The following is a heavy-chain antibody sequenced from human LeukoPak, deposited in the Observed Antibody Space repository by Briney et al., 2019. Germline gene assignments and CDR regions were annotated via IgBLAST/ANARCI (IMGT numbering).Heavy chain of an antibody. Sequence: PGGSLRLSCAASGFTFSDYYMSWIRQAPGKGLEWVSYISSSGSTIYYADSVKGRFTISRDNAKNSLYLQMNSLRAEDTAVYYCARDLGGRLRGYSSSKYYFDYWGQGTLVTVSS. CDR1: GFTFSDYY. CDR3: ARDLGGRLRGYSSSKYYFDY. J-gene: IGHJ4*02. V-gene: IGHV3-11*01. CDR2: ISSSGSTI. D-gene: IGHD6-13*01.